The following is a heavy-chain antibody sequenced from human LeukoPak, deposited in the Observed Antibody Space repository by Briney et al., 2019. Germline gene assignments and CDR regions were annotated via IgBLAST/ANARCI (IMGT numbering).Heavy chain of an antibody. CDR1: GYTFTGYY. CDR3: ARGRSGSYSLFADY. Sequence: ASVKVSCKASGYTFTGYYMHWVRQAPGQGLEWMGWINPNSGGTNYAQKFQGWVTMTRDTSISTACMELSRLRSDDTAVYYCARGRSGSYSLFADYWGQGTLVTVSS. D-gene: IGHD1-26*01. CDR2: INPNSGGT. J-gene: IGHJ4*02. V-gene: IGHV1-2*04.